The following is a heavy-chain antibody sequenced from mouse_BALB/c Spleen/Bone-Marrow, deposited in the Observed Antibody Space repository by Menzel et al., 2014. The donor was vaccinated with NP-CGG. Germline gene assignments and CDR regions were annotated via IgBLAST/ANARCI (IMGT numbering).Heavy chain of an antibody. Sequence: QVQLQQSGAELVRPGSSVKISCKASGYAFSSYWMNWVKQRPGQGLEWIGQIYPGDGDTNYNGKFKGKATLTADKSSSTAYIQLSSLTSEDSAVYFCARGDGNYPFYAMDYWGQGTSVTVSS. V-gene: IGHV1-80*01. J-gene: IGHJ4*01. CDR2: IYPGDGDT. CDR1: GYAFSSYW. CDR3: ARGDGNYPFYAMDY. D-gene: IGHD2-1*01.